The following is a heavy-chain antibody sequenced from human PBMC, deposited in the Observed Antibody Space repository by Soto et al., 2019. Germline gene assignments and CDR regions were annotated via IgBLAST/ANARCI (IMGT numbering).Heavy chain of an antibody. CDR3: AATPRY. V-gene: IGHV4-59*01. Sequence: QVQLQESGPGLVKPSEILSLTCTVSGGSISSYYWSWIRQPPGKGLEWIGYIYSSGSTNYNPSLKGRVTMSLDTSKNQVSLNVTSVTAADTAVYYCAATPRYWGQGRLVTVSP. CDR2: IYSSGST. D-gene: IGHD1-26*01. CDR1: GGSISSYY. J-gene: IGHJ4*02.